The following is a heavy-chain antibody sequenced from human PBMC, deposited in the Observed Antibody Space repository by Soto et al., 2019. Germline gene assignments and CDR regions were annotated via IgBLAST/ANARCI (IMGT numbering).Heavy chain of an antibody. J-gene: IGHJ4*02. Sequence: QVQLVESGGGVVQPGRSLRLSCAASGFTFSSYGVHWVRQAPGKGVEWVAVISYDGSNKHYADSVKGRFTISRDNSKNTLDLQMNSLRAEDTAVYYCAKDTYYYDRSGYYTYDYWGQGTQVTVSS. CDR3: AKDTYYYDRSGYYTYDY. CDR2: ISYDGSNK. V-gene: IGHV3-30*18. D-gene: IGHD3-22*01. CDR1: GFTFSSYG.